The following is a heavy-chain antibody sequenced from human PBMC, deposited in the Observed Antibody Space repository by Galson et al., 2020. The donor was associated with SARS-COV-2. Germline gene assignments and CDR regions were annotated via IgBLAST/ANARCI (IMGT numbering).Heavy chain of an antibody. J-gene: IGHJ3*02. V-gene: IGHV1-69*04. CDR3: AREPDIGIVATILDAFDI. CDR1: GGTFSSYT. CDR2: IIPILGIA. D-gene: IGHD5-12*01. Sequence: SVTVSCKASGGTFSSYTISWVRQAPGQGLEWMGRIIPILGIANYAQKFQGRVTITADNSTSTADMELSSLRSEDTAVYYCAREPDIGIVATILDAFDIWGQGTMVTVSS.